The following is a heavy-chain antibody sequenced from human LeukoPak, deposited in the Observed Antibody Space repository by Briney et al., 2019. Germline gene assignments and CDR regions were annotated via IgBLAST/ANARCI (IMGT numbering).Heavy chain of an antibody. J-gene: IGHJ6*03. CDR3: ARDCITNKSRNPCYYMDV. D-gene: IGHD3-3*01. Sequence: ASVKVSCKXSGYTFTSYGISWVRQAPGQGLEWMGWINDYNGNTNYSQKLQGRVTMTTDTSTSTAYMELRSLRSDDTAVYYCARDCITNKSRNPCYYMDVWGKGTTVTVSS. CDR1: GYTFTSYG. CDR2: INDYNGNT. V-gene: IGHV1-18*01.